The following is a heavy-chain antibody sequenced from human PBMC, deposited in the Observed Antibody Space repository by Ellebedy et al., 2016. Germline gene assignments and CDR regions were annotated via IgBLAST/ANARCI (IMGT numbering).Heavy chain of an antibody. CDR1: GFTFSTHW. Sequence: GGSLRLSXAASGFTFSTHWMTWVRQAPGKGLEWVASIKPDGSEKNYVDSVKGRFTISRDNAKNSLYLQVNSLRAEDTAVYYCARDLNWETYWGQGTLVTVSS. V-gene: IGHV3-7*01. CDR3: ARDLNWETY. D-gene: IGHD7-27*01. CDR2: IKPDGSEK. J-gene: IGHJ4*02.